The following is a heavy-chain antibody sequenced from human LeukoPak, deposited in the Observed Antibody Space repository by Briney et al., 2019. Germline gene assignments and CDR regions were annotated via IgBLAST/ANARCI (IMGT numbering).Heavy chain of an antibody. V-gene: IGHV1-46*01. CDR1: GYTFTSYY. Sequence: ASVKVSCKASGYTFTSYYMHWVRQAPGQGLEWMGIINPSGGSTSYAQKFQGRVTMTRDMSTSTVYMELSSLRSEDTAVYYCAREGISAITMVRGVTPPWFDPWGQGTLVTVSS. J-gene: IGHJ5*02. CDR2: INPSGGST. CDR3: AREGISAITMVRGVTPPWFDP. D-gene: IGHD3-10*01.